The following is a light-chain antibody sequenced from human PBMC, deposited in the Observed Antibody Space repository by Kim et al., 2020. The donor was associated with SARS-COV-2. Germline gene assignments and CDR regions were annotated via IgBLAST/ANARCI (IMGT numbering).Light chain of an antibody. Sequence: SPGERATLSCRASRDLTKFYLAWYQQKPGQAPRLLMYGASSRAAGIPDRFSGSGSGTDFTLTISRLEPEDFAMYYCQQYGSSLMYTFGQGTKLEI. J-gene: IGKJ2*01. CDR2: GAS. CDR1: RDLTKFY. CDR3: QQYGSSLMYT. V-gene: IGKV3-20*01.